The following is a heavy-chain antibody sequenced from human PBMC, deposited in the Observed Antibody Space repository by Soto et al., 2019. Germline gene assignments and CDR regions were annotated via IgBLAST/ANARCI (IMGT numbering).Heavy chain of an antibody. V-gene: IGHV3-23*01. CDR3: ARDPSPDYDSRNWFDP. J-gene: IGHJ5*02. D-gene: IGHD3-22*01. Sequence: EVQLLESGGGLVQPGGSLRLSCAASGFTFRSYAMSWVRQAPGKGLEWVSAISGSGGSTYYADSVKGRFTISRDNSKNTLYLQMNSLRAEDTAVYYCARDPSPDYDSRNWFDPWGQGTLVTVSS. CDR2: ISGSGGST. CDR1: GFTFRSYA.